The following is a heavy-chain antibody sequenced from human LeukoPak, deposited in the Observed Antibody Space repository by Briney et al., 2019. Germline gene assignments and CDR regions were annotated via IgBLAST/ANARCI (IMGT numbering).Heavy chain of an antibody. Sequence: GSLRLPCAASGFTFSDYYMSWIRQAPGKGLEWIGEINHSGSTNYNPSLKSRVTISVDTSKNQFSLKLSSVTAADTAVYYCARAQFYYDSSGYHSSFDYWGQGTLVTVSS. CDR3: ARAQFYYDSSGYHSSFDY. CDR1: GFTFSDYY. J-gene: IGHJ4*02. V-gene: IGHV4-34*01. D-gene: IGHD3-22*01. CDR2: INHSGST.